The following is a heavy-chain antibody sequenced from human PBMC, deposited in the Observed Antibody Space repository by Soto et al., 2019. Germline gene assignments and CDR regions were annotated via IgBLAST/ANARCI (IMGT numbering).Heavy chain of an antibody. Sequence: SETLSLTCAVSSGSISSSNWWSWVRQPPGKGLEWIGEIYHSGSTNYNPSLKSRVTISVDKSKNQFSLKLSSVTAADTAVYYCARVAQYYDFWSGYYTGIGFYNMDVWGKGTTVTVSS. D-gene: IGHD3-3*01. J-gene: IGHJ6*03. CDR2: IYHSGST. CDR3: ARVAQYYDFWSGYYTGIGFYNMDV. CDR1: SGSISSSNW. V-gene: IGHV4-4*02.